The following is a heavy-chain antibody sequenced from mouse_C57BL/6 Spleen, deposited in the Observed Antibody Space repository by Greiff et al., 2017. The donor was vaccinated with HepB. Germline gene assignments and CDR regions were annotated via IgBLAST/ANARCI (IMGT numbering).Heavy chain of an antibody. Sequence: EVKLQESGGGLVKPGGSLKLSCAASGFTFSSYAMSWVRQTPEKRLEWVATISDGGSYTYYPDNVKGRFTISRDNAKNNLYLQMSHLKSEDTAMYYCARCSSYDWFAYWGQGTLVTVSA. CDR3: ARCSSYDWFAY. CDR2: ISDGGSYT. D-gene: IGHD1-1*01. V-gene: IGHV5-4*03. J-gene: IGHJ3*01. CDR1: GFTFSSYA.